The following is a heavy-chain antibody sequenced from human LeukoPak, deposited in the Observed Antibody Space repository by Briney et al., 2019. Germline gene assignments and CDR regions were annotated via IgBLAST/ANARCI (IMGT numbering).Heavy chain of an antibody. Sequence: SETLSLTCAVYGGSFSGYYWSWIRQPPGKGLEWIGEIIHSVNTNYNPSLKSRVTISVDTSKNQFSLKLSSVTAADTAVYYCARHVGFITMVRGVINNNWFDPWGQGTLVTVSS. CDR3: ARHVGFITMVRGVINNNWFDP. CDR2: IIHSVNT. CDR1: GGSFSGYY. D-gene: IGHD3-10*01. V-gene: IGHV4-34*12. J-gene: IGHJ5*02.